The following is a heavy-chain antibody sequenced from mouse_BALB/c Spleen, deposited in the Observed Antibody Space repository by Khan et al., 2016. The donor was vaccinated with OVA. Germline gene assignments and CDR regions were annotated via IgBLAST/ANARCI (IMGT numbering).Heavy chain of an antibody. J-gene: IGHJ3*01. D-gene: IGHD1-1*01. Sequence: EVMLVESGGDFVRPGGSLKLSCAASGFTFSTYGMSWVRQTPDKRLEWVATINTGGAYTYSPDSVKGRFTISRDHAKNTLYLQLSSLKSEDTAIYYCARLAYYYNSEGFAYWGQGTLVTVSA. V-gene: IGHV5-6*01. CDR1: GFTFSTYG. CDR3: ARLAYYYNSEGFAY. CDR2: INTGGAYT.